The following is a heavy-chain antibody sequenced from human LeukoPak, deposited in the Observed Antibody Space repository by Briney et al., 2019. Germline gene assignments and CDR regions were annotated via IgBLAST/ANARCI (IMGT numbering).Heavy chain of an antibody. Sequence: GASVKVSCKASGYTFTSYDINWVRQATGQGLEWMGWMNPNSGNTGYAQKFQGRVTVTRNTSISTAYMELSSLRSDDTAVYYCARDGHRRYYYESSDYRFDYWGQGTLVTVSS. CDR1: GYTFTSYD. J-gene: IGHJ4*02. V-gene: IGHV1-8*03. CDR2: MNPNSGNT. CDR3: ARDGHRRYYYESSDYRFDY. D-gene: IGHD3-22*01.